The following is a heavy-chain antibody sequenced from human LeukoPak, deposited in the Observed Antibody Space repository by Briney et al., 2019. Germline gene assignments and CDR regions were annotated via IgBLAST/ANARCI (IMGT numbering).Heavy chain of an antibody. CDR2: ISSSSNTI. CDR1: GFTFSSYS. Sequence: GGSLRLSCAASGFTFSSYSMSWVRQAPGKGLEWVSYISSSSNTIDYADSVKGRFTISRDNARNSLYLQMNSLRVEDTAVYYCARRAIWGQGTLVTVSS. V-gene: IGHV3-48*04. CDR3: ARRAI. J-gene: IGHJ4*02.